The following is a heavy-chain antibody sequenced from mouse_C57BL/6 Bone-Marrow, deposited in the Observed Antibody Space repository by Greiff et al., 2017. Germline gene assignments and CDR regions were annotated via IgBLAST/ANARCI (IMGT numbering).Heavy chain of an antibody. CDR2: ITHSGET. Sequence: LQESGPGLVKPSQSLFLTCSITGFPITSGYYWIWIRPSPGKPLEWMGYITHSGETFYNPSLQSPISITRETSKNQFFLQLNSVTTEDTAMYYCAGDDYSNFAFDYWGQGTTLTVSS. J-gene: IGHJ2*01. V-gene: IGHV12-3*01. D-gene: IGHD2-5*01. CDR1: GFPITSGYY. CDR3: AGDDYSNFAFDY.